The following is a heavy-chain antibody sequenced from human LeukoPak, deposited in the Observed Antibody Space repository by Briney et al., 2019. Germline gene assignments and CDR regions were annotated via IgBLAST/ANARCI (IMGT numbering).Heavy chain of an antibody. J-gene: IGHJ4*02. CDR2: IYYSGST. CDR3: ARMGELLGLVSDY. D-gene: IGHD1-26*01. CDR1: GGSIRSSSYY. Sequence: SETLSLTCTVSGGSIRSSSYYWGWIRQPPGKGLEWIGSIYYSGSTYYNPSLKSRVTISVDTSKNQFSLKLSSVTAADTAVYYCARMGELLGLVSDYWGQGTLVTVSS. V-gene: IGHV4-39*01.